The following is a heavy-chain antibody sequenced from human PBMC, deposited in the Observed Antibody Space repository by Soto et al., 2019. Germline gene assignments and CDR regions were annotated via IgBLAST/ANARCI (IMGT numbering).Heavy chain of an antibody. V-gene: IGHV3-30-3*01. Sequence: GGSLRLSCAASGFTFSSYAMHWVRQAPGKGLEWVAVISYDGSNKYYADSVKGRFTISRDNSKNTLYLQMNSLRAEDTAVYYCARDPWIAVAAPGYYFDYWGQGTLVTVSS. CDR3: ARDPWIAVAAPGYYFDY. CDR1: GFTFSSYA. D-gene: IGHD6-19*01. J-gene: IGHJ4*02. CDR2: ISYDGSNK.